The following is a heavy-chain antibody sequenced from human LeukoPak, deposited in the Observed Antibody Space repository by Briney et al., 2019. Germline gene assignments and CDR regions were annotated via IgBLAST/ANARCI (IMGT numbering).Heavy chain of an antibody. CDR1: GFTFSSYA. Sequence: GRSLRLSCAASGFTFSSYAMHWVRQAPGKGLEWVAVISYDGSNKYYADSVKGRFTISRDNAKNSLYLQMNSLRSDDTAVYYCARTTTRYFDWLSSFDYWGQGTLVTVSS. CDR3: ARTTTRYFDWLSSFDY. D-gene: IGHD3-9*01. V-gene: IGHV3-30*04. CDR2: ISYDGSNK. J-gene: IGHJ4*02.